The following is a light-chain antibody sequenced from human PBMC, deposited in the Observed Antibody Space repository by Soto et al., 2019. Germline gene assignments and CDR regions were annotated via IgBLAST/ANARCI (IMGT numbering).Light chain of an antibody. J-gene: IGKJ5*01. CDR1: QSISTF. CDR3: PQSYRTPIP. Sequence: DKQMTQSPSSLSASVGDRVTITCRASQSISTFLNWYQQKPGKAPNLLIYAASGLQSGVPSRFSGSGSGTDFTLTISSLQPEDFATYYCPQSYRTPIPSGQGRLLEIK. CDR2: AAS. V-gene: IGKV1-39*01.